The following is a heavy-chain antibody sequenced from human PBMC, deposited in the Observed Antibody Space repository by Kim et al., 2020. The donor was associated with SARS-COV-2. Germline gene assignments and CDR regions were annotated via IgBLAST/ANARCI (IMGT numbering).Heavy chain of an antibody. CDR3: AKDFYCSSTSCYRDDAFDI. V-gene: IGHV3-23*01. J-gene: IGHJ3*02. Sequence: GRFTISRDNSKNTRYLQMNSLRAEDTAVYYCAKDFYCSSTSCYRDDAFDIWGQGTMVTVSS. D-gene: IGHD2-2*02.